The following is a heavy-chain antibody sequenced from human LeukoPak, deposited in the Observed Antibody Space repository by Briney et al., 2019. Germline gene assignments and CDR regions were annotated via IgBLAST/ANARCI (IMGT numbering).Heavy chain of an antibody. CDR2: ISGSGGST. Sequence: GGPLSPPFAALGSTLSTNPWARVARPPGKGRDGSPPISGSGGSTYYADSVKGRFTISRDNSKNTLYLQMNSLRAEDTAVYYCATDISGYSYGHEDYWGQGTLVTVSS. V-gene: IGHV3-23*01. CDR3: ATDISGYSYGHEDY. D-gene: IGHD5-18*01. CDR1: GSTLSTNP. J-gene: IGHJ4*02.